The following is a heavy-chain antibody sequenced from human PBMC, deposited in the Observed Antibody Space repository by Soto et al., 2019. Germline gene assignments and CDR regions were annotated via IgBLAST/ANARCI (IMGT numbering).Heavy chain of an antibody. D-gene: IGHD6-19*01. V-gene: IGHV4-4*02. CDR1: GGSISSSNW. CDR3: VYSSVWSTYYFDY. Sequence: SETLSLTCAVSGGSISSSNWWSWVRQPPGKGLEWIGEIYHSGSTNYNPSLKSRVTISVGKSKNQFSLKLSSVTAADTAVYYCVYSSVWSTYYFDYWGQGTLVTVSS. J-gene: IGHJ4*02. CDR2: IYHSGST.